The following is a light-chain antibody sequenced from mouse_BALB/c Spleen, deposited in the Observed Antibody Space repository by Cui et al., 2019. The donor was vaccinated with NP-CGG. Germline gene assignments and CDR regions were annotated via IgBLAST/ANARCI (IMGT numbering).Light chain of an antibody. CDR3: ALWYSNHWV. V-gene: IGLV1*01. CDR1: TGAVTTSNY. CDR2: GTN. J-gene: IGLJ1*01. Sequence: QAVVTQESALTTSPGETVTLTCRSSTGAVTTSNYANWVQEKPDHLFTGLIGGTNNRAPGIPARFSGSLIGDRAALTITGAQTEDDAIYFCALWYSNHWVFGGGTILTVL.